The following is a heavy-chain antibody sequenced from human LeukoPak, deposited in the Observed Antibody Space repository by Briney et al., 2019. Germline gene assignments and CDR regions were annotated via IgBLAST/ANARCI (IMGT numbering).Heavy chain of an antibody. D-gene: IGHD1-26*01. Sequence: GGSLRLSCAASGFTFSSYAMHWVRQAPGKGLEWVAVISYDGSNKYYADSVKGRFTISRDNAKNSLYLQMNSLKAEDTAVYYCASGMRVGPNIWGQGTLVTVSS. CDR3: ASGMRVGPNI. J-gene: IGHJ4*02. CDR1: GFTFSSYA. CDR2: ISYDGSNK. V-gene: IGHV3-30-3*01.